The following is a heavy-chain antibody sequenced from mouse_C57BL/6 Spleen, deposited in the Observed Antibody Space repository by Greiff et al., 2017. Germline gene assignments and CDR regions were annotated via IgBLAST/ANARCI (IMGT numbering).Heavy chain of an antibody. CDR1: GYTFTSYW. CDR2: IHPNSGST. CDR3: ARALDYFGSRYFGY. J-gene: IGHJ2*01. Sequence: QVQLQQPGAELVKPGASVKLSCKASGYTFTSYWMHWVKQRPGQGLEWIGMIHPNSGSTNYNEKFKSKATLTVDKSSSTAYMQLSSLTSEDSAVYYCARALDYFGSRYFGYWGQGTTLTVSS. D-gene: IGHD1-1*01. V-gene: IGHV1-64*01.